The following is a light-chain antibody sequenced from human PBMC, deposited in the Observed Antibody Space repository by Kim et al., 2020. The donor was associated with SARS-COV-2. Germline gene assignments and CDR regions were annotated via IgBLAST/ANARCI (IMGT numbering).Light chain of an antibody. CDR3: QSYNRDNVL. Sequence: NFMLTQPHSVSESPGKTVTISCIRSRGSIDDNYVQWYQQRPGGVPTTVIYEDDQRPSGVSDRFSGSIDNSSNSASLTISGLRTEDEADYYCQSYNRDNVLFGGGTQLTVL. V-gene: IGLV6-57*04. J-gene: IGLJ2*01. CDR2: EDD. CDR1: RGSIDDNY.